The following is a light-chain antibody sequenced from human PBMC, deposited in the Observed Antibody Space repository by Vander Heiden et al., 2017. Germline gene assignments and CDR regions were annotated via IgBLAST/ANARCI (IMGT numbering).Light chain of an antibody. V-gene: IGKV3-20*01. CDR1: QSFSSKY. CDR2: GAS. CDR3: HYYDSSRWT. J-gene: IGKJ1*01. Sequence: EIALTQSPGTLSLSPGQRATLSCRASQSFSSKYLAWYQQKPGQAPRLLIYGASTRAIGIPDRFSGSESGTDFTLTITTLEPEDFAVYHCHYYDSSRWTFGQGTKVQVK.